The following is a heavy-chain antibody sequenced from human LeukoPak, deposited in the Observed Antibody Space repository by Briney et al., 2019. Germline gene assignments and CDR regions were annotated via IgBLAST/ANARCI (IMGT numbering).Heavy chain of an antibody. CDR3: ARVAGYLPTRWFDP. V-gene: IGHV4-34*01. D-gene: IGHD6-25*01. CDR2: INYTGST. Sequence: PSDTLSLTCAVYGGSFSGFYWSWIRHVPGKGLEWIGEINYTGSTSYNPSLKSRVTISVDTSQNQFFLLLTSVTAADTAVYYCARVAGYLPTRWFDPWGQGAHVTVSS. J-gene: IGHJ5*02. CDR1: GGSFSGFY.